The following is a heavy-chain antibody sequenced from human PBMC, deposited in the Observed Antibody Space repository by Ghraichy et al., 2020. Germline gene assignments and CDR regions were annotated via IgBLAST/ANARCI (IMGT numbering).Heavy chain of an antibody. Sequence: GGSLRLSCAVSGFTFSSYAMSWVRQAPGKGLEWVSAISGSGGSTHYADSVKGRFTISRVNSKNTLYLQMNSVRAEDTAVYYCAKGGSGSHYYGMDVWGQGTTVTVSS. CDR2: ISGSGGST. D-gene: IGHD3-10*01. CDR3: AKGGSGSHYYGMDV. V-gene: IGHV3-23*01. CDR1: GFTFSSYA. J-gene: IGHJ6*02.